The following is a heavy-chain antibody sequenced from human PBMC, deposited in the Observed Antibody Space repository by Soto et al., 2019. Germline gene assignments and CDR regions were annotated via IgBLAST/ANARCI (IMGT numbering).Heavy chain of an antibody. CDR1: GGTFSSYA. CDR3: PRDPNNPGDSYSSSGMDV. D-gene: IGHD1-20*01. V-gene: IGHV1-69*05. Sequence: QVQLVQSGAEVKKPGSSVKVSCKASGGTFSSYAISWVRQAPGQGLEWMGGIIPIFGTANYAQKFQGRVTITPDEPTSKAYREWSTRESKETACNSGPRDPNNPGDSYSSSGMDVGAKGPRSPSP. CDR2: IIPIFGTA. J-gene: IGHJ6*02.